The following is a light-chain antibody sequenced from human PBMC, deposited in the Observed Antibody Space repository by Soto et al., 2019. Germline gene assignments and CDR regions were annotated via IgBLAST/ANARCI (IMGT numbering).Light chain of an antibody. CDR2: GAS. CDR1: QSVSSSY. V-gene: IGKV3-20*01. J-gene: IGKJ1*01. Sequence: ETVLTQSPGTLSLSPGERATLSCRASQSVSSSYLAWYQHKPGQAPRLLIYGASSRATGIPDRFSGIGSGTDFTLTINRLEPEDFAVYYCLQYGSSGWTFGQGTKVEIK. CDR3: LQYGSSGWT.